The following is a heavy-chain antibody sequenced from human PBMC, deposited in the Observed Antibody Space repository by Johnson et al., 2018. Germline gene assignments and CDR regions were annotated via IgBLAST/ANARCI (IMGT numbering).Heavy chain of an antibody. Sequence: QLVQSGGGLVQPGRSLRLSCAASGFSFDNYAIHWVRQAPGKGLEWVSGISWNSATIGYGDSVKGRFTISRDNAKNSLYLQMNSLRAEDTALYYCAKTTSTWYVGDAFDIWGQGTMVTVSS. J-gene: IGHJ3*02. CDR2: ISWNSATI. CDR1: GFSFDNYA. D-gene: IGHD6-13*01. V-gene: IGHV3-9*01. CDR3: AKTTSTWYVGDAFDI.